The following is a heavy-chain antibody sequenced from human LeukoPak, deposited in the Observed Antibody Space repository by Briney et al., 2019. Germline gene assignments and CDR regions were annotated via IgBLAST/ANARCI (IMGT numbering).Heavy chain of an antibody. CDR3: ARYGEGIAVVG. Sequence: SETLSLTCTVSGGSISSSSYYWGWVRQPPGKGLEWIGNIYYSGSTLYNPSFKSRVTMSVDTSKNQFSLKLNSVTAADTAVYYCARYGEGIAVVGWGQGTLVTISS. J-gene: IGHJ4*02. CDR2: IYYSGST. V-gene: IGHV4-39*07. CDR1: GGSISSSSYY. D-gene: IGHD6-19*01.